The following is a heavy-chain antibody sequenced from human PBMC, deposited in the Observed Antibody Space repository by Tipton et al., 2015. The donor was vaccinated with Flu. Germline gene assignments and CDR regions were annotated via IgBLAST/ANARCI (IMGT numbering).Heavy chain of an antibody. J-gene: IGHJ6*02. CDR3: ARASSSGTYYGDPEGYFAMDG. Sequence: SLRLSCAASGFIFSGYSMNWVRQAPGKGLEWVSSISRSNNNIYYADSVKGRFTISRDNAKNSLYLQMNSLRVGDTAVYYCARASSSGTYYGDPEGYFAMDGWGQGTTVTVSS. D-gene: IGHD1-26*01. V-gene: IGHV3-21*01. CDR2: ISRSNNNI. CDR1: GFIFSGYS.